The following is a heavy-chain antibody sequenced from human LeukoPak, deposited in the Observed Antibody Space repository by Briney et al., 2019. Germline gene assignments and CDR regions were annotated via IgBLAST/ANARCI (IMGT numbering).Heavy chain of an antibody. V-gene: IGHV3-30*03. CDR2: ISYDGSNK. J-gene: IGHJ6*03. CDR1: GFTFSSYG. CDR3: ARLLEPATGYYMDV. Sequence: GGSLRLSCAASGFTFSSYGMHWVRQAPGKGLEWVAVISYDGSNKYYADSVKGRFTISRDNARNSLYLQMNSLRADDTAVYYCARLLEPATGYYMDVWGKGTTVTISS. D-gene: IGHD5-24*01.